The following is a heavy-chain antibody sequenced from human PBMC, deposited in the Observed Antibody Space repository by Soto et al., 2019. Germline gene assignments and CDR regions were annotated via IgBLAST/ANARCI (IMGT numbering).Heavy chain of an antibody. CDR1: GGSISSYY. J-gene: IGHJ5*02. V-gene: IGHV4-59*01. D-gene: IGHD3-3*01. CDR2: IYYSGST. CDR3: ATRITVFGLLIPPFDP. Sequence: SETLSLTCTVSGGSISSYYWSWIRQPPGKGLEWIGYIYYSGSTNYNPSLKSRVTISVDTSKNQFSLRLSSVTAADTAIYYCATRITVFGLLIPPFDPWGQGTQVTVSS.